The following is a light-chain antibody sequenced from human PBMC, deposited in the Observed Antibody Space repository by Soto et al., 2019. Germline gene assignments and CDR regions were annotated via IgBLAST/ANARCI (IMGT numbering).Light chain of an antibody. J-gene: IGLJ1*01. V-gene: IGLV2-14*03. CDR2: DVN. CDR3: SSSTTSATLHV. Sequence: QSALTQPASVSGSPGQSITISCTGTSSDFGGYNYVSWYQQYPGKAPKLMIYDVNNRPSGVSNRFSGSKSGNTASLTISGLQTEDEADYYCSSSTTSATLHVFGTGTKVTVL. CDR1: SSDFGGYNY.